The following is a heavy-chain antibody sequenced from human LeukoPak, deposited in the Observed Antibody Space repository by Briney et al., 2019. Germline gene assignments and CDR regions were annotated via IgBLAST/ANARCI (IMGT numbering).Heavy chain of an antibody. CDR3: ARDGTYAPLDY. CDR1: GFTFSNAW. J-gene: IGHJ4*02. Sequence: GGSLRLSCAASGFTFSNAWMSWVRQAPGKGLEWVSVIYSGGSTYYADSVKGRFTISRDNSKNTLYLQMNSLRAEDTAVYYCARDGTYAPLDYWGQGTLVTVSS. CDR2: IYSGGST. V-gene: IGHV3-53*01.